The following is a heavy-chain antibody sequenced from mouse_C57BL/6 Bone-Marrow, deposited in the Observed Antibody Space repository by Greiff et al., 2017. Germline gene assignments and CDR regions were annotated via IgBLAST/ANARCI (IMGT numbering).Heavy chain of an antibody. V-gene: IGHV5-4*01. Sequence: EVMLVESGGGLVKPGGSLKLSCAASGFTFSSYAMSWVRQTPEKRLEWVATISDGGSYTYYPDNVKGRFTISRDNAKNNLYLQMSHLKSEDTAMYYCARDYYGGDYFDYWGQGTTLTVSS. J-gene: IGHJ2*01. D-gene: IGHD1-1*01. CDR3: ARDYYGGDYFDY. CDR1: GFTFSSYA. CDR2: ISDGGSYT.